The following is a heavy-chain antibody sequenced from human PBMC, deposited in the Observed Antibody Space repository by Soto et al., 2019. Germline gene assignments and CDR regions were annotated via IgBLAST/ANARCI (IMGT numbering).Heavy chain of an antibody. V-gene: IGHV1-69*05. Sequence: SVKVSCKASGGTFSSYAISWVRQAPGQGLEWMGGIIPIFGTANYAQKFQGRVTITRDTSASTAYMELSSLRSEDTAVYYCAREALGGWDYFDYWGQGTLVTVSS. D-gene: IGHD6-19*01. CDR1: GGTFSSYA. CDR2: IIPIFGTA. CDR3: AREALGGWDYFDY. J-gene: IGHJ4*02.